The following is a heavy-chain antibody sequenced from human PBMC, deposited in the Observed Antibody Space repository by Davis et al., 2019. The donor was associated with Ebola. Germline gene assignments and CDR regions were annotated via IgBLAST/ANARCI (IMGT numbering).Heavy chain of an antibody. Sequence: GESLKISCAASGFTFSSYSMNWVRQAPGKGLEWVSSISSSSSYIYYADSVKGRFTISRDNAKNSLYLQMNSLRAEDTAVYYCARDASSYYDYIWGSYTYDYWGQGTLVTVSS. D-gene: IGHD3-16*01. V-gene: IGHV3-21*01. CDR2: ISSSSSYI. CDR3: ARDASSYYDYIWGSYTYDY. J-gene: IGHJ4*02. CDR1: GFTFSSYS.